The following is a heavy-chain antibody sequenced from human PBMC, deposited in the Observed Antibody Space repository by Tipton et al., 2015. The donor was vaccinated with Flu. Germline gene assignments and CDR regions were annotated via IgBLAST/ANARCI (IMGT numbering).Heavy chain of an antibody. J-gene: IGHJ4*02. CDR2: INRDGSTI. D-gene: IGHD2-15*01. CDR1: GFTLSAYW. V-gene: IGHV3-74*01. CDR3: AKDLGGRSDS. Sequence: SLRLSCTASGFTLSAYWMHWVRQAPGKGLEWVSRINRDGSTINYVDSVRGRFTIFRDYAKNTVYLQMNSLRAEDTAVYYCAKDLGGRSDSWGQGTLVTVSS.